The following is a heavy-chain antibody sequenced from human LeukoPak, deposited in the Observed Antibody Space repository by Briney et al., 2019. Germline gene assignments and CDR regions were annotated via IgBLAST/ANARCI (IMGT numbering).Heavy chain of an antibody. J-gene: IGHJ4*02. CDR2: IYWDDDR. CDR3: AHRKNYYDSSVFDN. CDR1: GFSLNTRGVG. D-gene: IGHD3-22*01. Sequence: SGPTLVNPPPPLTLTCTFSGFSLNTRGVGVGWIRQPPGRALEWLALIYWDDDRRYSPSLKSRLTITKDTPKNQVVLTMTNMDPVDTATYFCAHRKNYYDSSVFDNWGQGTLVTVSS. V-gene: IGHV2-5*02.